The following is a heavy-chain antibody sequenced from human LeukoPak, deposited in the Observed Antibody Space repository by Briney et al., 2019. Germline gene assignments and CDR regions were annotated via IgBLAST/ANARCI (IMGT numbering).Heavy chain of an antibody. D-gene: IGHD3-22*01. CDR3: ASDPYDTSGYRS. CDR1: GFTVSSNY. Sequence: PGGSLRLSCAASGFTVSSNYMTWVRQAPGKGLEWVSVIYSGGSTYYAESVKGRFTISRGNSKNTLYLQMNSLRAEDTAVYYCASDPYDTSGYRSWGQGTLVTVSS. V-gene: IGHV3-53*01. CDR2: IYSGGST. J-gene: IGHJ5*02.